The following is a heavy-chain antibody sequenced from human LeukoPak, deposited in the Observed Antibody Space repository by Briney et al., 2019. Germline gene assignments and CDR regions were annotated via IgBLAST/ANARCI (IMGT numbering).Heavy chain of an antibody. V-gene: IGHV4-39*01. CDR2: IYSGGMT. CDR3: ARHFDHPTAYFDS. J-gene: IGHJ4*02. D-gene: IGHD1-14*01. CDR1: GGSISSGDYY. Sequence: SETLSLTCTVTGGSISSGDYYWSWLRQPPGKGLEWIASIYSGGMTFYSPSLKSRLTISADTSRNHFSLRLSSVTAADTALYFRARHFDHPTAYFDSWGQGSLVTVSS.